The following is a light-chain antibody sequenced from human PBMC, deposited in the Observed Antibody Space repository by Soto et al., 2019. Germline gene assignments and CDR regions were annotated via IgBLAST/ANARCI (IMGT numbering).Light chain of an antibody. CDR1: QSLSSN. CDR3: QTYSNWPPWT. Sequence: EIRLTQSPDTVSVSPGESATLSCRASQSLSSNLAWYQQKPGQAPRLLIFRSSTRATGIQARFSATGSGTDFTLTISRLQSEDCAVYYCQTYSNWPPWTFGPGTKVEIK. CDR2: RSS. J-gene: IGKJ1*01. V-gene: IGKV3-15*01.